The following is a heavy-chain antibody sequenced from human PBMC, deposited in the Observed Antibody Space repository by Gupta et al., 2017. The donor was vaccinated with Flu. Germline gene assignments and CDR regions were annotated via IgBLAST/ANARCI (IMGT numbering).Heavy chain of an antibody. CDR2: ISGSGGST. CDR3: AKDRVDTAMVNYYYGLDV. D-gene: IGHD5-18*01. CDR1: GFTFSSYA. V-gene: IGHV3-23*01. J-gene: IGHJ6*02. Sequence: EVQLLESGGGLVQSGGSLRLSCAASGFTFSSYAMIWVRQAPGKGLEWVSAISGSGGSTYYADSVKGRFTISRDNSKNTLYLQMNSLRAEDTAVYYCAKDRVDTAMVNYYYGLDVWGQGTTVTVSS.